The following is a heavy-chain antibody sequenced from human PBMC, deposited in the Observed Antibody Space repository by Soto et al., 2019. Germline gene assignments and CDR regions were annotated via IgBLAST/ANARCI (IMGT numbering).Heavy chain of an antibody. J-gene: IGHJ4*02. Sequence: GGSLRLSCAASGFTFSSYGMHWVRQAPGKGLEWVAVIWYDGSNKYYADSVKGRFTISRDNSKNTLYLQMNSLRAEDTAVYYCARGVGTVVPAAIAFDYWGQGTLVTVS. V-gene: IGHV3-33*01. CDR1: GFTFSSYG. D-gene: IGHD2-2*02. CDR3: ARGVGTVVPAAIAFDY. CDR2: IWYDGSNK.